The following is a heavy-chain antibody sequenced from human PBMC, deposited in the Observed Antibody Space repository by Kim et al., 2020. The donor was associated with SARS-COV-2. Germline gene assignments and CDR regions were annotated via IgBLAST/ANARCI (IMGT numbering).Heavy chain of an antibody. CDR2: IYYSGST. D-gene: IGHD5-12*01. CDR1: GGSISSSSYY. J-gene: IGHJ4*02. V-gene: IGHV4-39*07. CDR3: AREEGYSGYDGVGY. Sequence: SETLSLTCTVSGGSISSSSYYWGWIRQPPGKGLEWIGSIYYSGSTYYNPSLKSRVTISVDTSKNQFSLKLSSVTAADTAVYYCAREEGYSGYDGVGYWGQGTLVTVSS.